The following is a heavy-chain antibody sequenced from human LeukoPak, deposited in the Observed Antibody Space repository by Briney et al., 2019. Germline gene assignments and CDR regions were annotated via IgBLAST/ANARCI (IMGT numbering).Heavy chain of an antibody. CDR1: GFIFSNYW. Sequence: GGSLRLSCAASGFIFSNYWMYWVRHAPGKGLVWVSCINSDGSSTNYADSVKGRFTISRDNAKNTLFLQMNSLRAEDTAVYYCARDVRDFWSGSYYFDSWGQGTLVTVSS. CDR3: ARDVRDFWSGSYYFDS. D-gene: IGHD3-3*01. J-gene: IGHJ4*02. V-gene: IGHV3-74*01. CDR2: INSDGSST.